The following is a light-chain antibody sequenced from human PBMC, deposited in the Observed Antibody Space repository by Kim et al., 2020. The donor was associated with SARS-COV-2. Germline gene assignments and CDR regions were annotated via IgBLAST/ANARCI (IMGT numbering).Light chain of an antibody. CDR2: EVS. CDR1: SSDVGGYNY. J-gene: IGLJ1*01. V-gene: IGLV2-8*01. Sequence: QSVTISCTGTSSDVGGYNYVSWYQQHPGKAPKLMIYEVSKRPSGVPDRFSGSKSGNTASLTVSGLQAEDEADYYCSSYAGSNNFEVFVTGTKVTVL. CDR3: SSYAGSNNFEV.